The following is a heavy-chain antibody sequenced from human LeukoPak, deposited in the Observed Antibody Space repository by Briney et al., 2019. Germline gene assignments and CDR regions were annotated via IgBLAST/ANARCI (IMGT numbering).Heavy chain of an antibody. Sequence: GGSLRLSCAATGFTFSSYAMSWVRQAPGKGLEWVSGINWDGGSTGYADSVKGRFTISRDNAKNSLYLQMNSLRAEDTALYYCARARVNYYDSSGQYYFDYWGQGTLVTVSS. V-gene: IGHV3-20*04. D-gene: IGHD3-22*01. CDR1: GFTFSSYA. CDR2: INWDGGST. CDR3: ARARVNYYDSSGQYYFDY. J-gene: IGHJ4*02.